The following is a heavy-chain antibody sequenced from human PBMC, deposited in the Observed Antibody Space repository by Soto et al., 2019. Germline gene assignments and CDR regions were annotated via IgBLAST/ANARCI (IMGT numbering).Heavy chain of an antibody. CDR1: GFTFSSYG. Sequence: GGSLRLSCAASGFTFSSYGMHWVRQAPGKGLEWVAVIWYEGSNKYYADSVKGRFTISRDNSKKTLYLQMNSLRAEETAVYYCARDRGLTGTTPVRYYYGMDVWGQGTTVTVSS. CDR2: IWYEGSNK. CDR3: ARDRGLTGTTPVRYYYGMDV. V-gene: IGHV3-33*01. J-gene: IGHJ6*02. D-gene: IGHD1-7*01.